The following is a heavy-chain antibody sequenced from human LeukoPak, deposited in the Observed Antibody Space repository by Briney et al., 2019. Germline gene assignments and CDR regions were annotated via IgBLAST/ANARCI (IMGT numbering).Heavy chain of an antibody. V-gene: IGHV4-34*01. D-gene: IGHD2-21*02. J-gene: IGHJ4*02. Sequence: SETLSLTCAVYGGSFSGYYWGWIRQPPGKGLEWIGEINHSGSTNYNPSLKSRVTISVDTSKNQFSLKLSSVTAADTAVYYCASRDCGGDCYWFYWGQGTLVTVSS. CDR2: INHSGST. CDR3: ASRDCGGDCYWFY. CDR1: GGSFSGYY.